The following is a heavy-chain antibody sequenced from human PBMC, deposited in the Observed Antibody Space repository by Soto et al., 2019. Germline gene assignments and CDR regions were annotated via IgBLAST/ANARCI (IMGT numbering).Heavy chain of an antibody. D-gene: IGHD3-3*01. CDR2: IKSKTDGGTT. Sequence: EVQLVESGGGLVKPGGSLRLSCAASGFTFSNAWMSWVRQAPGKGLEWVGRIKSKTDGGTTDYAAPVKGRFTISRDDSKNTLYLQMNSLKTEDTAVYYCTTGLVYYDFWSGYYEDFDYWGQGTLVTVSS. V-gene: IGHV3-15*01. CDR3: TTGLVYYDFWSGYYEDFDY. CDR1: GFTFSNAW. J-gene: IGHJ4*02.